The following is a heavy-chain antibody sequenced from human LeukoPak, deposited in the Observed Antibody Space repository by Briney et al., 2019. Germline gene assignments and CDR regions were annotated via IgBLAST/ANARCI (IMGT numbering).Heavy chain of an antibody. J-gene: IGHJ4*02. Sequence: GESLKISCKGSGYSFTSYWIGWVRQMPGKGLEWMGIIYPGDSDTRYSPSFQGQVTISADKSISTAYLQRSSLKASDTAMYYCARRPTVVTTRGYFDYWGQGTLVTVSS. V-gene: IGHV5-51*01. CDR3: ARRPTVVTTRGYFDY. CDR2: IYPGDSDT. CDR1: GYSFTSYW. D-gene: IGHD4-23*01.